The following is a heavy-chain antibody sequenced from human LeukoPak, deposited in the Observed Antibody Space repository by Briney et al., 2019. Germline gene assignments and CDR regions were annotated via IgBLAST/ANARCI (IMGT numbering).Heavy chain of an antibody. CDR3: ARGYGDPFRYYYYYYMDV. CDR2: IRYDGSNK. Sequence: GGSLRLSCAASGFTFSSYGMHWVRQAPGKGLEWVAFIRYDGSNKYYADSVKGRFTISRDNSKNTLYLQMNSLRAEDTAVYYCARGYGDPFRYYYYYYMDVWGKGTTVTVSS. CDR1: GFTFSSYG. D-gene: IGHD4-17*01. V-gene: IGHV3-30*02. J-gene: IGHJ6*03.